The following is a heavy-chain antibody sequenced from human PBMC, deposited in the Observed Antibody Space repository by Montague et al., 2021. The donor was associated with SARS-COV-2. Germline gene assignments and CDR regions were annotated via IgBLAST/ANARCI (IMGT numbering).Heavy chain of an antibody. V-gene: IGHV4-4*07. Sequence: SETLSLTCTVPGGSISSYYWSWIRQPAGKGLEWIGRIYIRETATYNPSLTSRVIVSADTSKNQISLKLSSVTAADTAVYYCARGRRIAAGGTSYYGLDVWGQGTTVTVSS. CDR2: IYIRETA. CDR3: ARGRRIAAGGTSYYGLDV. J-gene: IGHJ6*02. CDR1: GGSISSYY. D-gene: IGHD6-13*01.